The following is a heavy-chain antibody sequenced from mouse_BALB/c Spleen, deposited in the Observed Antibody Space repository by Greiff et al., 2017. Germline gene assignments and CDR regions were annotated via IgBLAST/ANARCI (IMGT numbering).Heavy chain of an antibody. D-gene: IGHD2-2*01. V-gene: IGHV1S56*01. J-gene: IGHJ4*01. Sequence: VQLQQSGPELVKPGASVRISCKASGYTFTSYYIHWVKQRPGQGLEWIGWIYPGNVNTKYNEKFKGKATLTADKSSSTAYMQLSSLTSEDSAVYFCARGGLTYYAMDYWGQGTSVTVSS. CDR2: IYPGNVNT. CDR1: GYTFTSYY. CDR3: ARGGLTYYAMDY.